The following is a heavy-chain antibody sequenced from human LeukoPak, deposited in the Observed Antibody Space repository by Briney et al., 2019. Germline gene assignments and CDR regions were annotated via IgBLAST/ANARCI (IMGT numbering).Heavy chain of an antibody. V-gene: IGHV4-34*01. CDR2: INHSGST. CDR3: ARAPGHTFYYYYYYMDV. J-gene: IGHJ6*03. Sequence: SETLSLTCAVYGGSFSGYYCSWIRQPPGKGLEWIGEINHSGSTNYNPSLKSRVTISVDTSKNQFSLKMSSVTAADTAVYYCARAPGHTFYYYYYYMDVWGKGTTVTVSS. D-gene: IGHD1-14*01. CDR1: GGSFSGYY.